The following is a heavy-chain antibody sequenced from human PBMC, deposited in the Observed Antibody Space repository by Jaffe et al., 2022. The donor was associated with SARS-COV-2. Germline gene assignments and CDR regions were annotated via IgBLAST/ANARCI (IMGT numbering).Heavy chain of an antibody. CDR3: ARDVWGDDYKVLDY. D-gene: IGHD3-10*02. J-gene: IGHJ4*02. CDR1: GFTFSVNG. CDR2: IWNDGSKK. V-gene: IGHV3-33*01. Sequence: QVQLVQSGGGVAQPGTSLKLSCAASGFTFSVNGMHWVRQAPGKGLEWVAVIWNDGSKKYYIDSVKDRFTVSRDNSKNTVSLQMNDLGAEDTGVYYCARDVWGDDYKVLDYWGQGTLVTVSS.